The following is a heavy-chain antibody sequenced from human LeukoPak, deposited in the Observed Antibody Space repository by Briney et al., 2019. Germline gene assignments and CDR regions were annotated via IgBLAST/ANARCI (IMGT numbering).Heavy chain of an antibody. CDR1: GGSFSGYY. D-gene: IGHD3-16*01. CDR2: INHSGST. Sequence: SETLSLTCAVYGGSFSGYYWSWIRQPPGKGLEWIGEINHSGSTNYNPSLKSRVTISVDTSKNQFSLKLNSVTAADTAVYYCAGFFRYDYVWGSYPWGQGTLVTVSS. V-gene: IGHV4-34*01. CDR3: AGFFRYDYVWGSYP. J-gene: IGHJ5*02.